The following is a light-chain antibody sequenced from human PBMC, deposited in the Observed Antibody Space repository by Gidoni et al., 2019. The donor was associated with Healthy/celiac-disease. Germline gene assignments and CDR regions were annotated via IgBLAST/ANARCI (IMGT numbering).Light chain of an antibody. CDR2: DVS. V-gene: IGLV2-14*01. J-gene: IGLJ3*02. CDR1: SSDVGGYNY. Sequence: QSALTQPASVSVSPGQSITISCTGTSSDVGGYNYVSWYQQHPGKAPKLMIYDVSKRRSGVSNRFSGSKSGNTASLTISGLQAEDEADYYCSSYTSSSTLEVFGGGTKRTVL. CDR3: SSYTSSSTLEV.